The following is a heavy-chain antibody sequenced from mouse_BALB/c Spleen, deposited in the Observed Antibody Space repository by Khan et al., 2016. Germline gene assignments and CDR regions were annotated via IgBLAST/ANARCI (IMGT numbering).Heavy chain of an antibody. CDR2: IWRGGST. Sequence: QVQLKQSGPGLVQPSQSLSITCTVSGFSLTSYGVHWVRQSPGKGLEWLGVIWRGGSTDYNAAFMSRLSITKDNSKSQVFFKMNSLQADDTAIYYCANNRGYYGSDYAMDYWGQGTSVTVSA. CDR1: GFSLTSYG. CDR3: ANNRGYYGSDYAMDY. V-gene: IGHV2-5*01. D-gene: IGHD1-1*01. J-gene: IGHJ4*01.